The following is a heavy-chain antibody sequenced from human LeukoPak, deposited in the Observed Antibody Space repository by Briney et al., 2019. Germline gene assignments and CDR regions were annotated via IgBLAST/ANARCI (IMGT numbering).Heavy chain of an antibody. CDR1: GGSISSYY. Sequence: SETLSLTCSVSGGSISSYYWSWIRQPPGKGLEWIGSIYHSGSTYYNPSLKSRVTISVDTSKNQFSLKLSSVTAADTAVYYCARGRGSYGAFDIWGQGTMVTVSS. J-gene: IGHJ3*02. D-gene: IGHD1-26*01. CDR2: IYHSGST. V-gene: IGHV4-38-2*02. CDR3: ARGRGSYGAFDI.